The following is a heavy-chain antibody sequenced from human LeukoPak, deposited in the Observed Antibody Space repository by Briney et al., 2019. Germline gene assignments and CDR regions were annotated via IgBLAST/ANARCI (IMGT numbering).Heavy chain of an antibody. CDR3: AREFFVAAFDY. CDR2: IKQDGSER. Sequence: PGGSLRLSCAASGFTFSSYWMSWVRQAPGKGLEWVANIKQDGSERYYVDSVKGRFTISRDNAKNSLYLQMNSLRAEDTAVYYCAREFFVAAFDYWGQGTLVTVSS. V-gene: IGHV3-7*01. J-gene: IGHJ4*02. D-gene: IGHD2-15*01. CDR1: GFTFSSYW.